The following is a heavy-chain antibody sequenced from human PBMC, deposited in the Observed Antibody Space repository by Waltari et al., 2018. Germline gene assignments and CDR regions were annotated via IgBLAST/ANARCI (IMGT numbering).Heavy chain of an antibody. CDR2: STPVGGSK. D-gene: IGHD6-13*01. V-gene: IGHV1-46*01. J-gene: IGHJ3*02. CDR1: GYTFTSYY. CDR3: EARASSSWSRAFDI. Sequence: QVQLVQSGAEVKKPGASVKVSCKASGYTFTSYYMHWVRQAPGQGLEWIGISTPVGGSKSNAQKFQGRVTMTRDTSTSTVYMELSSLRSEDTAVYYCEARASSSWSRAFDIWGQGTMVTVSS.